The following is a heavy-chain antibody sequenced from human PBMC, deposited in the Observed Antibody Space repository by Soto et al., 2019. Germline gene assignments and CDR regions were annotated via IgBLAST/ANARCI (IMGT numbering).Heavy chain of an antibody. CDR1: GFTFSSYG. CDR2: IWYDGSNK. V-gene: IGHV3-33*08. CDR3: ARPYYYDSSGYYEDAYYYGMDV. J-gene: IGHJ6*02. D-gene: IGHD3-22*01. Sequence: GGSLRLSCAASGFTFSSYGMHWVRQAPGKGLEWVAVIWYDGSNKYYADSVKGRFTISRDNSKNTLYLQMNSLRAEDTAVYYCARPYYYDSSGYYEDAYYYGMDVRGQGTTVTVSS.